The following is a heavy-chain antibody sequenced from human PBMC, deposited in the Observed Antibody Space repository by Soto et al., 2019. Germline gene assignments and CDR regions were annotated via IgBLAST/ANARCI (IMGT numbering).Heavy chain of an antibody. D-gene: IGHD3-22*01. J-gene: IGHJ4*02. CDR2: IYYSGST. V-gene: IGHV4-59*01. CDR3: ARGLDYYDSSGYPLYYFDY. Sequence: SETLSLTCTVSGGSISSYYWSWIRQPPGKGLEGIGSIYYSGSTYYNPSLKSRVTISVETSKNQFSLKRSSVTAADTAVYYCARGLDYYDSSGYPLYYFDYWGQGTLVTVSS. CDR1: GGSISSYY.